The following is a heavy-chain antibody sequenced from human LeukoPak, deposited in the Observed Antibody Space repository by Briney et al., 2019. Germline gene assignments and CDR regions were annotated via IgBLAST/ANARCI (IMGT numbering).Heavy chain of an antibody. Sequence: GGSLRLSCAASGFGVSNYWMSWVRQAPGKGLEWVANIRQDGREKYYVDSVKGRFTISRDNADNSLYLQMNSLRAEDTAVYYCARLELRQYFDYWGQGTLVTVSS. CDR3: ARLELRQYFDY. D-gene: IGHD1-7*01. CDR1: GFGVSNYW. J-gene: IGHJ4*02. CDR2: IRQDGREK. V-gene: IGHV3-7*01.